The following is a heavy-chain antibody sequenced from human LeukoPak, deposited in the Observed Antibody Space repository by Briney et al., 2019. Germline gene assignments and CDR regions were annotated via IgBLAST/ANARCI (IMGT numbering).Heavy chain of an antibody. J-gene: IGHJ4*02. Sequence: AASVKVSCKASGGTFSSYAISWVRQAPGQGLEWMGGIIPIFGTANYAQKFQGRVTITTDESTSTAYMELGSLRSEDTAVYYCARGGYSYGSYHFDYWGQGTLVTVSS. CDR2: IIPIFGTA. V-gene: IGHV1-69*05. D-gene: IGHD5-18*01. CDR3: ARGGYSYGSYHFDY. CDR1: GGTFSSYA.